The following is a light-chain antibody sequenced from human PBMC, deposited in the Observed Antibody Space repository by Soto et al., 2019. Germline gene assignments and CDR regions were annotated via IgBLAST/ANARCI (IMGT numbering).Light chain of an antibody. J-gene: IGLJ2*01. CDR2: GNS. V-gene: IGLV1-40*01. CDR1: SSNIGAGYD. Sequence: VLTQPPSVSGAPGQRVTISCTGSSSNIGAGYDVHWYQQLPGTAPKLLIYGNSNRPSGVPDRFSGSKSGTSASLAITGLQAEDEADYSCQSYDSSSYVVFGGGTKLTVL. CDR3: QSYDSSSYVV.